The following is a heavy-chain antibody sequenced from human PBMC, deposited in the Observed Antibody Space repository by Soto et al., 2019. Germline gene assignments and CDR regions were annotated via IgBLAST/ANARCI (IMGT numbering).Heavy chain of an antibody. CDR3: EKAVVSADYYYYFYSWDV. CDR2: ISGSGATP. V-gene: IGHV3-23*01. Sequence: EVQLLESGGGLVQPGGSLRLSCAASAFTFSTYAMTWVRQAPGEGLEWVSAISGSGATPFYADSVKGRFTISRDNSKNSLYLQMNSLRAEDTAVYYGEKAVVSADYYYYFYSWDVWGQGTAVTITS. CDR1: AFTFSTYA. D-gene: IGHD3-16*01. J-gene: IGHJ6*02.